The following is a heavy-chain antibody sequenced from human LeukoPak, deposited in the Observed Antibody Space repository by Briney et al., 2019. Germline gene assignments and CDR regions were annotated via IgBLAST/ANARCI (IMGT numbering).Heavy chain of an antibody. V-gene: IGHV3-66*01. CDR3: ARDPPYYYGSGSTQAADY. D-gene: IGHD3-10*01. J-gene: IGHJ4*02. CDR2: IYSGGST. CDR1: GFTVSSNY. Sequence: GGSLRLSCAASGFTVSSNYMSWVRQAPGKGLEWVSVIYSGGSTYYADSVKGRFTISRDNSKTTLYHQMNSLRAEDTAVYYWARDPPYYYGSGSTQAADYWGQGTLVTVSS.